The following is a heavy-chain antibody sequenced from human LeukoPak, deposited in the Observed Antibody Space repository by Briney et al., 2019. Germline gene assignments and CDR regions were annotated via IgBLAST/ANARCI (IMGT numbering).Heavy chain of an antibody. CDR2: ISAGSTI. CDR3: ARDLFGTYDSDY. V-gene: IGHV3-48*01. J-gene: IGHJ4*02. CDR1: GFNFGIYS. D-gene: IGHD5-12*01. Sequence: GGSLRLSCAASGFNFGIYSLNWVRQAPGKGLEWLSYISAGSTIYYADSVKGRFTNSRDNANNLLYLQMNSLRAEDTAVYYCARDLFGTYDSDYWGQGILVTVSS.